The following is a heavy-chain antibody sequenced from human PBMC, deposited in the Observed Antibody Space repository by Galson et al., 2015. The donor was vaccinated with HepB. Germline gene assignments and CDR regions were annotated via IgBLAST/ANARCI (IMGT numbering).Heavy chain of an antibody. CDR2: ISVSGGTT. CDR3: AKSILVRYSYYYYNMDV. V-gene: IGHV3-23*01. D-gene: IGHD4-11*01. J-gene: IGHJ6*02. Sequence: SLRLSCAASGFTFKNYAMNWVCQAPGKGLEWVSGISVSGGTTYYADSVKGRLTISRDNAENTLYLQMKSLTAEDTAIYYCAKSILVRYSYYYYNMDVWGRGTTVTVSS. CDR1: GFTFKNYA.